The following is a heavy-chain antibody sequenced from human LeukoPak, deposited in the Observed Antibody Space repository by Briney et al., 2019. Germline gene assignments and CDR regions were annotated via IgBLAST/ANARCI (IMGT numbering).Heavy chain of an antibody. D-gene: IGHD6-19*01. CDR1: GFTFSSYW. CDR3: AKRSAWSLFDP. J-gene: IGHJ5*02. CDR2: IKQDETEK. Sequence: PGGSLRLSCAASGFTFSSYWMSWVRQAPGKGLEWVANIKQDETEKYYADSVKGRFTVSRDNAKNSMYLQMDSLRVEDTAMYYCAKRSAWSLFDPWGQGTLVTVSS. V-gene: IGHV3-7*03.